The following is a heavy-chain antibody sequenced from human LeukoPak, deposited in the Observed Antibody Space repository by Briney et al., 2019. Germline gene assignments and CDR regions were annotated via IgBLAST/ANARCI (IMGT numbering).Heavy chain of an antibody. D-gene: IGHD5-18*01. CDR2: IYYSGST. J-gene: IGHJ4*02. V-gene: IGHV4-59*08. CDR3: ARIATPQLWSPFDY. Sequence: SETLSLTCTVSGGSISSYYWSWIRQPPGKGLEWIGYIYYSGSTNYNPSLKSRVTISVDTSKNQFSLKLSSVTAADTAVYYCARIATPQLWSPFDYWGQGTLVTVSS. CDR1: GGSISSYY.